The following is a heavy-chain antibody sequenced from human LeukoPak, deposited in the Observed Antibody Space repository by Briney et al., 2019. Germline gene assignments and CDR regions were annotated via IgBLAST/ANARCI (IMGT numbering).Heavy chain of an antibody. CDR2: INHSGST. J-gene: IGHJ3*02. CDR3: AGRYYDILTGYMDAFDI. D-gene: IGHD3-9*01. Sequence: PSETLSLTCAVYGGSFSGYYWSWIRQPPRKGLEWIGEINHSGSTNYNPSLKSRVTISVDTSKNQFSLKLSSVTAADTAVYYCAGRYYDILTGYMDAFDIWGQGTMVTVSS. V-gene: IGHV4-34*01. CDR1: GGSFSGYY.